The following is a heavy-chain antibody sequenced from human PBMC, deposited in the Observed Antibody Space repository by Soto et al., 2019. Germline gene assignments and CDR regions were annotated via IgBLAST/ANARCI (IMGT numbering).Heavy chain of an antibody. Sequence: EVTVVESGGDLVQPGGSLRLSCVGSGFSFSSYWMHWVRQAPGKGLVWVSRIDADGSGKTYADSVKGRFTISTDNDQNTLFLQMNSLTAEDTAVYFCAREEAATGNWFIDLWGRGTLVTVSS. CDR2: IDADGSGK. D-gene: IGHD1-1*01. J-gene: IGHJ2*01. CDR1: GFSFSSYW. V-gene: IGHV3-74*03. CDR3: AREEAATGNWFIDL.